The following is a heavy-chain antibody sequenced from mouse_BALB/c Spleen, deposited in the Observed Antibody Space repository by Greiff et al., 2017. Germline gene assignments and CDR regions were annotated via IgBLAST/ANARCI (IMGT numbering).Heavy chain of an antibody. CDR1: GFTFSSYA. Sequence: EVKLVESGGGLVKPGGSLKLSCAASGFTFSSYAMSWVRQTPEKRLEWVASISSGGSTYYPDSVKGRFTISRDNARNILYLQMSSLRSEDTAMYYCARVHRYDGSAWFAYWGQGTLVTVSA. J-gene: IGHJ3*01. D-gene: IGHD2-14*01. CDR3: ARVHRYDGSAWFAY. CDR2: ISSGGST. V-gene: IGHV5-6-5*01.